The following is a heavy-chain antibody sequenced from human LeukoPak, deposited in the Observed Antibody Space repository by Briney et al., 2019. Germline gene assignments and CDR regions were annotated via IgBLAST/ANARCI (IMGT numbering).Heavy chain of an antibody. V-gene: IGHV3-23*01. CDR1: GFTFSSYA. D-gene: IGHD5-12*01. CDR3: ARDSGYSGYYFDS. J-gene: IGHJ4*02. Sequence: GGSLRLSCAASGFTFSSYAMNWVRQAPGKGLEWVSGISASGASTNYADSVKGRFIISRDNSKNTLYLQMSSLRAEDTAVYYCARDSGYSGYYFDSWGQGTLVTVSS. CDR2: ISASGAST.